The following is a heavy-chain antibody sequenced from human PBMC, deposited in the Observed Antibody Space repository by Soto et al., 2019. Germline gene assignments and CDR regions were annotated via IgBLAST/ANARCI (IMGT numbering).Heavy chain of an antibody. Sequence: QVQLQQWGAGLLKPSETLSLTCAVYGESFSGYYWSWIRQPPGKGLEWIGEINHSGSTNYNPSLKSRVNISVDTSKNQFSLKLSSVTAADTAVYYCARSYVRPFDYWGQGTLVTVSS. J-gene: IGHJ4*02. CDR1: GESFSGYY. D-gene: IGHD3-16*01. CDR2: INHSGST. CDR3: ARSYVRPFDY. V-gene: IGHV4-34*01.